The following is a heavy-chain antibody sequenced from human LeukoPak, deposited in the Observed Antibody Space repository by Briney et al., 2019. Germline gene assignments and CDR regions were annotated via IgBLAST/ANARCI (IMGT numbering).Heavy chain of an antibody. CDR3: AREGGRAAAGRFDY. CDR2: IQNDGSDK. J-gene: IGHJ4*02. Sequence: PGGSLRLSCAASGINFRSSGMHWVRRAPGKGLEWVTFIQNDGSDKSYAASVKGRFTISRDNSKNTVYLHMNSLRADDTALYYCAREGGRAAAGRFDYWGQGTLVTASS. CDR1: GINFRSSG. D-gene: IGHD6-13*01. V-gene: IGHV3-30*02.